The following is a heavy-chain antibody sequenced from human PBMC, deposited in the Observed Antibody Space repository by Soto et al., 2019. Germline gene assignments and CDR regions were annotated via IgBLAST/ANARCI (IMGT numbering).Heavy chain of an antibody. V-gene: IGHV1-69*13. Sequence: EASVKVSCKASGGTFSSYAISWVRQAPGQGLEWMGGIIPIFGTANYAQKFQGRVTITADESTSTAYMELSSLRSEDTAVYYCAREFGGYCTNGVCYDTYYYFDYWGQGTLVTVSS. CDR3: AREFGGYCTNGVCYDTYYYFDY. CDR1: GGTFSSYA. D-gene: IGHD2-8*01. J-gene: IGHJ4*02. CDR2: IIPIFGTA.